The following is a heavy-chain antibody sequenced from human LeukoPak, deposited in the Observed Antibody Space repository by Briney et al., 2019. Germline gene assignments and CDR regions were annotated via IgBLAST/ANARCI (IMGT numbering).Heavy chain of an antibody. V-gene: IGHV3-53*01. CDR3: TRGGGGSFPHY. Sequence: GGSLRLSCAASGFTVSSNFLSWVRQPPGKGLEWASDIYSGGSTYYADSVKGRFTISRDNSKNTLYLQMNSLRAEDTAVYYCTRGGGGSFPHYWGQGTLVTVSS. CDR1: GFTVSSNF. D-gene: IGHD2-21*01. CDR2: IYSGGST. J-gene: IGHJ4*02.